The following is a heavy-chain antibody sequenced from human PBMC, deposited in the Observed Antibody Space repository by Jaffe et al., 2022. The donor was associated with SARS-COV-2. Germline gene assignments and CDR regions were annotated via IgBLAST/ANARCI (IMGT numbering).Heavy chain of an antibody. CDR2: IGPTGET. Sequence: EVQLVESGGGLVQPGGSLRLSCAASGFTFTDYNMHWVRQVAGKGLEWVSAIGPTGETFYPDSVKGRFTISRENAKNSFYLQMNSLRPGDTAIYYCTRKRYGEPFDIWGQGALVTVSS. CDR3: TRKRYGEPFDI. J-gene: IGHJ4*02. D-gene: IGHD3-10*01. CDR1: GFTFTDYN. V-gene: IGHV3-13*01.